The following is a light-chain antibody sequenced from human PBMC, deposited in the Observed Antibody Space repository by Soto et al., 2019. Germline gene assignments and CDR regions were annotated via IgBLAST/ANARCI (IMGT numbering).Light chain of an antibody. Sequence: NVLTQSPGTLSLSPGERATLSCRASQSLSGNYLAWYQQKPGQAPRVLIYRASIRATGISDRFSGSGSGTEFNLTISRLEPEDFAVYYCQHYGASPWTFGQGTKVEIK. CDR1: QSLSGNY. CDR2: RAS. V-gene: IGKV3-20*01. J-gene: IGKJ1*01. CDR3: QHYGASPWT.